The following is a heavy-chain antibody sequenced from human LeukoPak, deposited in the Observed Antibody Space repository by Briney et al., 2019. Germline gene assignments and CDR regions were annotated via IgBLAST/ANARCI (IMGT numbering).Heavy chain of an antibody. J-gene: IGHJ4*02. CDR1: GLTFSSYA. D-gene: IGHD6-19*01. CDR3: AREWAVAGDFDY. V-gene: IGHV3-64D*06. CDR2: ISSNGGST. Sequence: GGSLRLSCSTSGLTFSSYAMHWVRQAPGKGLEYVSAISSNGGSTYYADSVKGRFTISRDNSKNTLYLQMSSLRAEDTAVYYCAREWAVAGDFDYWGQGTLVTVSS.